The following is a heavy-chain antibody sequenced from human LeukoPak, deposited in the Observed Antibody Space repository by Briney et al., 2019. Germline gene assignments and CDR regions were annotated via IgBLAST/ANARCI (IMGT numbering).Heavy chain of an antibody. CDR3: ARVDSSSFEGGNWFDP. Sequence: ASVKVSCKASGHTFTSYGISWVRQAPGQGLEWMGWISAYNGNTNYAQKLQGRVTMTTDTSTSTAYMELRSLRSDDTAVYYCARVDSSSFEGGNWFDPWGQGTLVTVSS. J-gene: IGHJ5*02. CDR2: ISAYNGNT. CDR1: GHTFTSYG. D-gene: IGHD6-13*01. V-gene: IGHV1-18*01.